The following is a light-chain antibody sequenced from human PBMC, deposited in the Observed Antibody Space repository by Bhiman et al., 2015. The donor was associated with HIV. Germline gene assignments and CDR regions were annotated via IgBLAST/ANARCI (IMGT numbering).Light chain of an antibody. CDR2: DVT. Sequence: QSALTQPASVSGSPGQSITISCTGTSGDIGAYDYVSWFQQHPGKAPKLMIYDVTKRPSGVSNRFSGSKSGNTASLTISGLQAEDEADYYCSSFTSSTTFVFGGGTKLTVL. CDR1: SGDIGAYDY. V-gene: IGLV2-14*03. CDR3: SSFTSSTTFV. J-gene: IGLJ2*01.